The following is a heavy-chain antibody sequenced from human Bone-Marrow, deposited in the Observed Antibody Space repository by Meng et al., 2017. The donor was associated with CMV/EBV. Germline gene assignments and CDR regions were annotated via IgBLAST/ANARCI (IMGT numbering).Heavy chain of an antibody. Sequence: SETLSLTCTVSGYSISSGYYWGWIRQPPGKGLEWIGSIYHSGSTYYNPSLKSRVTISVDTSKNQFSLKLSSVTAADTAVYYCARVRFTGAFDIWGQGTMVTVSS. CDR2: IYHSGST. J-gene: IGHJ3*02. D-gene: IGHD1-14*01. V-gene: IGHV4-38-2*02. CDR3: ARVRFTGAFDI. CDR1: GYSISSGYY.